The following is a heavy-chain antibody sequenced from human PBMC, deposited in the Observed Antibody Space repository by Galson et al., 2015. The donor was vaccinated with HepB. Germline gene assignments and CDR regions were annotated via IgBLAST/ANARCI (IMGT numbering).Heavy chain of an antibody. CDR1: GFTFSTYA. CDR2: VNSDGSST. CDR3: TSLTAMVSFYAFDV. D-gene: IGHD5-18*01. J-gene: IGHJ3*01. V-gene: IGHV3-74*01. Sequence: SLRLSCAASGFTFSTYAMSWVRQGPGKALEWVSRVNSDGSSTSYADSVKGRFTISRDNAQNTLYMQMDSLRVEDTATYYCTSLTAMVSFYAFDVWGQGTVVTVTS.